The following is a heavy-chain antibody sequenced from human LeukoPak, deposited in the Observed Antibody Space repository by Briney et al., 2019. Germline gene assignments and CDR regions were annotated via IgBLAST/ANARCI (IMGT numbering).Heavy chain of an antibody. Sequence: SETLSLTCTVSGGSINNYYWSWIRQPPGKGLECIGSIYYSGSAYYNPSLKSRVTISIDTSKNQFSLRLSSVTAADTAVYYCATWRTAKTGFDYWGQGTLVTVSS. CDR3: ATWRTAKTGFDY. J-gene: IGHJ4*02. D-gene: IGHD1-1*01. CDR1: GGSINNYY. CDR2: IYYSGSA. V-gene: IGHV4-59*05.